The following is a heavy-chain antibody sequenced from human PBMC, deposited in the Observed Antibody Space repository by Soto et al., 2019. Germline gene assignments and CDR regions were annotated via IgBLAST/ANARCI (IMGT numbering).Heavy chain of an antibody. Sequence: EGQLVESGGGLVQPGESLRLSCAGSGFTFNSYWMSWVRQAPGKGLEWVAKVQQDGSEKYYVDSVKGRFTISRDNAKNSDYLQMNSLRVQDTAVYYCARGGLHRSGYEYYYYYYRLDVWGQGTTVTVAS. CDR1: GFTFNSYW. CDR3: ARGGLHRSGYEYYYYYYRLDV. CDR2: VQQDGSEK. V-gene: IGHV3-7*03. J-gene: IGHJ6*02. D-gene: IGHD5-12*01.